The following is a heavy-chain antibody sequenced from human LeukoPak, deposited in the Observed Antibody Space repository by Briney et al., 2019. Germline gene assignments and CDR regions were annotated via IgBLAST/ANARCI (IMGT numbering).Heavy chain of an antibody. J-gene: IGHJ4*02. V-gene: IGHV3-9*01. CDR2: ISWNSGSI. D-gene: IGHD3-10*01. CDR1: GFTFDDYA. Sequence: GGSLRLSCAASGFTFDDYAMHWVRQAPGKGLEWVSGISWNSGSIGYADSVKGRFTISRDNAKNSLYLQMNSLRAEDTALYYCAKAGSGSYYNYYYFDYWGQGTLVTVSS. CDR3: AKAGSGSYYNYYYFDY.